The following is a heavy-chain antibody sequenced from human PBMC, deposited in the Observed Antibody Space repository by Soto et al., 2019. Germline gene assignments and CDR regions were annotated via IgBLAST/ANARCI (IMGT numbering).Heavy chain of an antibody. CDR3: ARDAYRSNCLDY. J-gene: IGHJ4*02. V-gene: IGHV3-74*01. D-gene: IGHD6-13*01. Sequence: GGSLRLSCAVSGFTFSNYWMHWVRQAPGKGLVWVSRISSDGRNPSYADSVKGRFSISRDNAKNTLYLQMNSLRAEDTAVYYCARDAYRSNCLDYWGQGTLVTVSS. CDR2: ISSDGRNP. CDR1: GFTFSNYW.